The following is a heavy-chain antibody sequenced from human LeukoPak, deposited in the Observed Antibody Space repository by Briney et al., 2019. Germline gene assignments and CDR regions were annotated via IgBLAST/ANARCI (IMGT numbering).Heavy chain of an antibody. CDR3: ARSDCSSTSCYSPALAWFGP. CDR2: IDYSGST. CDR1: GGSISSSTYY. J-gene: IGHJ5*02. Sequence: SETLSLTCTVSGGSISSSTYYWGWIRQPPGKGREWIGSIDYSGSTYYSPALKSRVTISVDTSKNQFSLKLSSVTAADTAVYYCARSDCSSTSCYSPALAWFGPWGQGTLVTVSS. V-gene: IGHV4-39*01. D-gene: IGHD2-2*01.